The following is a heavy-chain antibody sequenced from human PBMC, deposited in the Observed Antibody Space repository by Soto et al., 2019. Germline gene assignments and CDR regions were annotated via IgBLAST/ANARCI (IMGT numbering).Heavy chain of an antibody. CDR2: ISYDGSKK. V-gene: IGHV3-30-3*01. CDR1: GFTFSNYV. J-gene: IGHJ4*02. Sequence: QVQLVESGGGVVQPGRSLRLSCAASGFTFSNYVIHWVRQAPGKGLEWVAVISYDGSKKYYADSVKGRFTISRDNSKSTLYLQMNSLRVEDTAVYYCARAGEYREFDYWGQGTLVTVSS. D-gene: IGHD3-16*01. CDR3: ARAGEYREFDY.